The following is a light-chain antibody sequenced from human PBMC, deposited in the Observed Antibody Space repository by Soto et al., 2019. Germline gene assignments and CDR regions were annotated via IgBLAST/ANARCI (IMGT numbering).Light chain of an antibody. CDR2: DAS. J-gene: IGKJ4*01. Sequence: DSQMTQSTSSLSASVGDRVTITCQASQDISNYLNWYQQKPGKAPKLLIYDASNLETGVPSRFSGSGSGTDFTFTISSLQPEDIATYYCQQYDNLPLTFGGGTKVDIK. CDR1: QDISNY. CDR3: QQYDNLPLT. V-gene: IGKV1-33*01.